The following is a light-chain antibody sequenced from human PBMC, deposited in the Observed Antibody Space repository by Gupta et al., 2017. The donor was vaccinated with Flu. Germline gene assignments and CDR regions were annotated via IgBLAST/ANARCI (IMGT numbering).Light chain of an antibody. CDR1: SSDVGGCNY. CDR3: SSYSSSSTLFV. V-gene: IGLV2-14*01. CDR2: EVS. J-gene: IGLJ1*01. Sequence: QSALTQPASVPGSPGQSITISCTGTSSDVGGCNYVSWYQQHPGIAPNLLIYEVSNRPSGVSNRFSGSKSGNTASLTISGLHAEDESDYYCSSYSSSSTLFVFGTGTKVTVL.